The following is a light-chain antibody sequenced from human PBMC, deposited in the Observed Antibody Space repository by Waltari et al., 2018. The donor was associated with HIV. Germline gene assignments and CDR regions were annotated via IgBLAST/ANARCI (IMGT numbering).Light chain of an antibody. CDR2: GAS. CDR3: LQSYNPPLT. J-gene: IGKJ3*01. V-gene: IGKV3D-7*01. CDR1: HNDSDII. Sequence: SSGRHNDSDIILDWYQQKPGKAPMRLMFGASTWQTGVPARFSGSGSGTDFTLTISGLRPEDFAAYYCLQSYNPPLTFGPGTRLDNK.